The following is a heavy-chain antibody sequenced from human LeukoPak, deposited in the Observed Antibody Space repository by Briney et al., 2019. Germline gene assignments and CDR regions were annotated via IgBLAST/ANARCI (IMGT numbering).Heavy chain of an antibody. CDR2: IYYSGST. V-gene: IGHV4-39*07. CDR1: GGSISSSSYY. CDR3: ARDQRKRYFDWLFPHNWFDP. J-gene: IGHJ5*02. Sequence: PSETLSLTCTVSGGSISSSSYYWGWIRQPPGKGLEWIGRIYYSGSTYYNPSLKSRVTISVDTSKNQFSLKLISVTAADTAVYYCARDQRKRYFDWLFPHNWFDPWGQGTLVTVSS. D-gene: IGHD3-9*01.